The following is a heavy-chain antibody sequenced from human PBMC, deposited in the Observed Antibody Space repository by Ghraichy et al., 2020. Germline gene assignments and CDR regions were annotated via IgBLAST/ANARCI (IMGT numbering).Heavy chain of an antibody. D-gene: IGHD4-23*01. V-gene: IGHV4-31*03. CDR2: IFHSGSS. CDR1: NGSISSGGYY. J-gene: IGHJ4*02. CDR3: ARSPTVVFPDY. Sequence: LSLTCIVSNGSISSGGYYWHWIRQHPGKGLEWIGYIFHSGSSYYNPSLKSRLTISVDTSKNQFYLKLTSVTAADTAVYYCARSPTVVFPDYWGRGTLVSVSS.